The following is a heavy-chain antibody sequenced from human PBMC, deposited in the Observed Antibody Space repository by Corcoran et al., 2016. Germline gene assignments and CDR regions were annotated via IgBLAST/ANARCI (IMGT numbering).Heavy chain of an antibody. CDR2: IKQDGSEK. CDR3: ARDRVPTVSHQMGNWFDP. V-gene: IGHV3-7*03. CDR1: GFTFSSYW. Sequence: EVQLVESGGGLVQPGGSLRLSCAASGFTFSSYWMSWVRQAPGTGLEWVANIKQDGSEKYYVDSVKGRFTISRDNAKNSLYLQMNSLSAEDTAVYYCARDRVPTVSHQMGNWFDPWGQGTLVTVSS. D-gene: IGHD4-4*01. J-gene: IGHJ5*02.